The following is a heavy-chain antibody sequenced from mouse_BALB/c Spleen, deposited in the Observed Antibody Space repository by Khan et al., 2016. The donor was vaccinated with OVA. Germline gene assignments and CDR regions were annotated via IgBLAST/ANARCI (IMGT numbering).Heavy chain of an antibody. V-gene: IGHV9-1*02. CDR3: ARVASYWYFDV. CDR2: INTYTGEP. CDR1: GYTFTNYG. J-gene: IGHJ1*01. Sequence: QIQLVQSGPELKKPGETVKISCKASGYTFTNYGMNWVKQAPGKGLKWMGWINTYTGEPTYTDDFKGRFAFSLETSASTAYLQINNLKNEDMATYFCARVASYWYFDVWGAGTTVTVS.